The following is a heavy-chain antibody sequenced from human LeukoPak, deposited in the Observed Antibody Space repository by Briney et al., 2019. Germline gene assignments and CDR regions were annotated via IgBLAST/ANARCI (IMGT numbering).Heavy chain of an antibody. CDR1: GYSISSGYY. CDR3: AGGVMVRGVIINDAFDI. Sequence: PSETLSLTCTVSGYSISSGYYWGWIRQPPGKGLEWIGSIYHSGSTYYNPSLKSRVTISVDTSKNQFSLKLSSVTAADTAVYYCAGGVMVRGVIINDAFDIWGQGTMVTVSS. V-gene: IGHV4-38-2*02. D-gene: IGHD3-10*01. J-gene: IGHJ3*02. CDR2: IYHSGST.